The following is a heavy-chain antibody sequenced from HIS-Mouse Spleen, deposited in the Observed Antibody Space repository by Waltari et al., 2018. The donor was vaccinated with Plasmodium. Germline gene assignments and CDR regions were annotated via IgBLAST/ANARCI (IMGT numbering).Heavy chain of an antibody. J-gene: IGHJ4*02. CDR1: GFTFSSYW. V-gene: IGHV3-74*01. D-gene: IGHD4-4*01. Sequence: EVQLVESGGGLVQPGGSLRLSCAASGFTFSSYWMHWVRQAPGKGLVGVPRMNSDGSSTSYADSVKGRFTISRDNAKNTLYLQMNSLRAEDTAVYYCARDKPSNYGYFDYWGQGTLVTVSS. CDR3: ARDKPSNYGYFDY. CDR2: MNSDGSST.